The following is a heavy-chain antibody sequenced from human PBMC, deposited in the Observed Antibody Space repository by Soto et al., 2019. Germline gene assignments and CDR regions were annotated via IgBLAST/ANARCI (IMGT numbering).Heavy chain of an antibody. J-gene: IGHJ6*02. CDR2: IYHSGST. CDR3: ASLGSLVTISYYYGMDV. V-gene: IGHV4-38-2*01. Sequence: SETLSLTCAVSGYSISSGYYWGWIRQPPGKGLEWIGSIYHSGSTYYNPSLKSRVTISVDTSKNQFSLKLSSVTAADTAVYYCASLGSLVTISYYYGMDVWGQGTTVTVS. D-gene: IGHD2-21*02. CDR1: GYSISSGYY.